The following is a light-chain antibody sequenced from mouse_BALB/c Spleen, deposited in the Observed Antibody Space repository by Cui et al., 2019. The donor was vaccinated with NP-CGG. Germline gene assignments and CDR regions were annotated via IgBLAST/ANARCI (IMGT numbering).Light chain of an antibody. V-gene: IGLV1*01. CDR2: GTN. CDR3: ALWYSNHWV. CDR1: TGAVTTSNY. J-gene: IGLJ1*01. Sequence: QAVVTQESALTTSPSEKVTLTCRSSTGAVTTSNYANWVQEKPDHLFTGLIGGTNNRAPGVPARFSGSLIGDKAALTITGAQTEDEAIYFCALWYSNHWVFGGGTKLTVL.